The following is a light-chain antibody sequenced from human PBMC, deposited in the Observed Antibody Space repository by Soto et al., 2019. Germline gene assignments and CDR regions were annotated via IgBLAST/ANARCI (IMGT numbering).Light chain of an antibody. CDR2: RNN. CDR3: AAWDDSLSGRV. J-gene: IGLJ2*01. Sequence: QSVLTQPPSASGTPGQRVTISCSGRSSNIGTNYVYWYQQLPGTAPKVLIFRNNQRPSGVPDRFSGSKSGTSASLAISGLRSEDEADYYCAAWDDSLSGRVFGGGTKLTVL. CDR1: SSNIGTNY. V-gene: IGLV1-47*01.